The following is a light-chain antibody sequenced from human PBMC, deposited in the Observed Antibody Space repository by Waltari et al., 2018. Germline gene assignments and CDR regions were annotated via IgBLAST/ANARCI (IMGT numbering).Light chain of an antibody. CDR2: LGS. CDR1: QSLLHSTGYNS. J-gene: IGKJ4*01. CDR3: MQALQTKLT. V-gene: IGKV2-28*01. Sequence: DIDMNQSPLSLPVTQEAPASISCRSSQSLLHSTGYNSLDWYLPKPGQSPQLLIYLGSNRASGVPDRFSCSGSGTDFTLKISRVEAEDVGVYYCMQALQTKLTFGGGTKVEIK.